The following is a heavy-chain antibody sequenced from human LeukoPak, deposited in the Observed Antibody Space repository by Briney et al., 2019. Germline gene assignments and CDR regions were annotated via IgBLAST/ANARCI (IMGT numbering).Heavy chain of an antibody. CDR1: GFTFSSYA. V-gene: IGHV3-23*01. CDR2: ISGSGGST. CDR3: AKDLWGDEDYDFWSGYQNWFDP. Sequence: PGGSLRLSCAASGFTFSSYAMSWVRQAPGRGLEWVSAISGSGGSTYYADSVKGRFTISRDNSKNTLYLQMNSLRAEDTAVYYCAKDLWGDEDYDFWSGYQNWFDPWGQGTLVTVSS. D-gene: IGHD3-3*01. J-gene: IGHJ5*02.